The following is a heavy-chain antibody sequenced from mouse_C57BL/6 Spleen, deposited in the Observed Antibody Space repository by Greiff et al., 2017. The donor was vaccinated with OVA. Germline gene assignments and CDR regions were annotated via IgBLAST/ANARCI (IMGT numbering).Heavy chain of an antibody. J-gene: IGHJ2*01. CDR2: IDPENGDT. V-gene: IGHV14-4*01. CDR1: GFNIKDDY. D-gene: IGHD2-5*01. Sequence: EVQLQQSGAELVRPGASVKLSCTASGFNIKDDYMHWVKQRPEQGLEWIGWIDPENGDTEYASKFQGKATITADTSSNTAYLQLSSLTSEDTAVYYCLHSNYDYWGQGTTLTVSS. CDR3: LHSNYDY.